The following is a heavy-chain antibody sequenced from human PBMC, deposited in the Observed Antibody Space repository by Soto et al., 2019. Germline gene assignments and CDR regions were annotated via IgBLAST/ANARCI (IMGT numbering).Heavy chain of an antibody. CDR3: ASSELEDYGDQSRYYYYYMDV. Sequence: ASVKVSCKASGGTFSSYTISWVRQAPGQGLEWMGRIIPILGIANYAQKFQGRVTITADKSTSTAYMELSSLRSEDTAVYYCASSELEDYGDQSRYYYYYMDVWGKGTTVTVSS. D-gene: IGHD4-17*01. CDR2: IIPILGIA. J-gene: IGHJ6*03. CDR1: GGTFSSYT. V-gene: IGHV1-69*02.